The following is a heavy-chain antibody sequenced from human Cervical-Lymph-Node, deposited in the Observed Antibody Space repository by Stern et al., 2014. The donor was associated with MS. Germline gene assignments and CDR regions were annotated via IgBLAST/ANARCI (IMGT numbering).Heavy chain of an antibody. Sequence: QVQLQESGPGLVKPAQTLSLTCTVSGGAIGSGDYYWHWIRQTPGKGLEWLGDIYNPGITHYNPSVNSRITISIDRSMNQFSLKLSVVTAADTAIYYCARDVYQPSLYSYNMDVWGQGTTVTVSS. D-gene: IGHD2-2*01. CDR2: IYNPGIT. J-gene: IGHJ6*02. V-gene: IGHV4-30-4*01. CDR3: ARDVYQPSLYSYNMDV. CDR1: GGAIGSGDYY.